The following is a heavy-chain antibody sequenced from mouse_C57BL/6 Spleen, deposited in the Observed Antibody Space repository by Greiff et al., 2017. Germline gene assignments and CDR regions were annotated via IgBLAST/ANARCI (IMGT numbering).Heavy chain of an antibody. J-gene: IGHJ2*01. CDR2: IHPKSGST. CDR3: ARWESNYPFYYLDY. V-gene: IGHV1-64*01. D-gene: IGHD2-5*01. CDR1: GYTFTSYW. Sequence: QVQLQQPGAELVKPGASVTLSCKASGYTFTSYWMHWVKQRPGQGLEWIGMIHPKSGSTNYNEKFKSKATLTVDKSSSTAYLQISRLTSEDSAVYYCARWESNYPFYYLDYWGQGTTLTVSS.